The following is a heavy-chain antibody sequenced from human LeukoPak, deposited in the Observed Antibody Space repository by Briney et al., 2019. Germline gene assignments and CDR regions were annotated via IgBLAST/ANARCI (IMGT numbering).Heavy chain of an antibody. D-gene: IGHD2-21*01. J-gene: IGHJ4*02. V-gene: IGHV1-18*04. Sequence: GASVKVSCKASGYAFNTFGISWLRQAPGQGLEWMGWMSAHNGNTYYAQKFEDRITITTDTSTSTAYMELRSLRSDDTATYYCARFRIAVSGIPDYWGQGTMVTVS. CDR2: MSAHNGNT. CDR3: ARFRIAVSGIPDY. CDR1: GYAFNTFG.